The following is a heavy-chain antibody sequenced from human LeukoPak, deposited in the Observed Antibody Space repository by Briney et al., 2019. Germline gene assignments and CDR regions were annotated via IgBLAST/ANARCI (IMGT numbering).Heavy chain of an antibody. CDR2: INHSGST. CDR1: GGSFSGYY. V-gene: IGHV4-34*01. Sequence: SETLSLTCAVYGGSFSGYYWSWIRQPPGKGLEWIGEINHSGSTNYNPSLKSQVTISVDTSKNQFSLKLSSVTAADTAVYYCARGSWSSSIDYWGQGTLVTVSS. D-gene: IGHD6-6*01. J-gene: IGHJ4*02. CDR3: ARGSWSSSIDY.